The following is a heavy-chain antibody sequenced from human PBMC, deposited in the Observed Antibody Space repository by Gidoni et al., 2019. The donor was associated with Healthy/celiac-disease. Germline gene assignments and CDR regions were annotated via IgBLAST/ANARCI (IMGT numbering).Heavy chain of an antibody. CDR3: ARDRAVRGVITNYYYYYGMDV. CDR1: GFTFSSYA. J-gene: IGHJ6*02. V-gene: IGHV3-30-3*01. D-gene: IGHD3-10*01. CDR2: IADEGSNK. Sequence: QVQLVDSGGGVVQPGRSLRLSFAASGFTFSSYALHWFRQAPGKGLEWVAVIADEGSNKYYADSVKGRFTISRDNSKNTLYLQMNSLRAEDTAVYYCARDRAVRGVITNYYYYYGMDVWGQGTTVTVSS.